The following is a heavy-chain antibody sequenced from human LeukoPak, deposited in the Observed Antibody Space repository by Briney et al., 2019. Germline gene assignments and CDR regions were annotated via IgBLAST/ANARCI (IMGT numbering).Heavy chain of an antibody. CDR3: ARRYYYYYYMDV. J-gene: IGHJ6*03. CDR1: GGSFSGYY. V-gene: IGHV4-34*01. CDR2: INHSGST. Sequence: SETLSLTCAVYGGSFSGYYWSWIRQPPGKGLEWIGEINHSGSTNYNPSLKSRVTTSVDTSKNQFSLKLSSVTAADTAVYYCARRYYYYYYMDVWGKRTTVTISS.